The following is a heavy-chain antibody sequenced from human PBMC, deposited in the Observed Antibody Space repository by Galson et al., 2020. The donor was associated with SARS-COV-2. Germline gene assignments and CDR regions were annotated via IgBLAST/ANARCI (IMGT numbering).Heavy chain of an antibody. J-gene: IGHJ5*02. CDR1: GGSISSGGYY. CDR2: IYYSGST. D-gene: IGHD1-1*01. Sequence: ETLETLSLTCTVSGGSISSGGYYWSWIRQHPGKDLEWIGYIYYSGSTYYNPTLQSRVTISVDTSKNPFSLKLSSVTAADTAVYYCARDQYGTTGLNWFDPWGQGTLVTGSS. CDR3: ARDQYGTTGLNWFDP. V-gene: IGHV4-31*03.